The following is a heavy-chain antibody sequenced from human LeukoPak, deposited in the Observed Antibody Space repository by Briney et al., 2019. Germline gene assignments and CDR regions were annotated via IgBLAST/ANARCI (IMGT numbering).Heavy chain of an antibody. J-gene: IGHJ4*02. CDR1: GFTFGDYA. Sequence: NPGGSLRLSCTASGFTFGDYAMSWFRQAPGKGLEWVGFIRSKAYGGTTEYAASVKGRFTISRDDSKNTLYLQMNSLKTEDTAVYYCTTDTTVPRGDYWGQGTLVTVSS. CDR2: IRSKAYGGTT. CDR3: TTDTTVPRGDY. D-gene: IGHD4-17*01. V-gene: IGHV3-49*05.